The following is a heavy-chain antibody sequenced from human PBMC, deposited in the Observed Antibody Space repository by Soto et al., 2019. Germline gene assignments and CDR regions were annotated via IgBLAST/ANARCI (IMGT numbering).Heavy chain of an antibody. V-gene: IGHV3-11*01. CDR2: ISSSGSTI. CDR3: ARDYNQLLNWFDP. CDR1: GFTFSDYY. D-gene: IGHD2-2*01. Sequence: GGSLRLSCAASGFTFSDYYMSWIRQAPGKGLEWVSYISSSGSTIYYADSVKGRFTISRDNAKNSLYLQMNSLRAEDTAVYYCARDYNQLLNWFDPWGQGTLVTVSS. J-gene: IGHJ5*02.